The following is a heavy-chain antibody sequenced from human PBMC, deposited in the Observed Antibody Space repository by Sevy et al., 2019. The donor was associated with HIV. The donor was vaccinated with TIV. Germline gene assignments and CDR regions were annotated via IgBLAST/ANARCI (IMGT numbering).Heavy chain of an antibody. CDR3: TAGVGTSDFDY. Sequence: GGSLRLSCVASGFTFSNAWMSWVRQAPGKGLEWVGPIKSKTDGGTRDFAAPVKGRFAIARDDSKNTLSLQMDSLKTEDTALYYCTAGVGTSDFDYWGQGILVTVSS. D-gene: IGHD1-26*01. CDR1: GFTFSNAW. CDR2: IKSKTDGGTR. V-gene: IGHV3-15*01. J-gene: IGHJ4*02.